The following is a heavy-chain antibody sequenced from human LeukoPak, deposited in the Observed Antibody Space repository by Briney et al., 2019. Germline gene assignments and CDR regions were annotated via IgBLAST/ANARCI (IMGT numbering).Heavy chain of an antibody. V-gene: IGHV4-34*01. CDR2: INHSGST. CDR1: GGSFSGYY. J-gene: IGHJ5*02. Sequence: SETLSLTCAVYGGSFSGYYWSWIRQPPGKGLEWIGEINHSGSTNYNPSLKSRVTISVDTSKNQFSLKLSSVTAADTAVYYCARAGRPYYYDSSGWFDHWGQGTLVTVSS. CDR3: ARAGRPYYYDSSGWFDH. D-gene: IGHD3-22*01.